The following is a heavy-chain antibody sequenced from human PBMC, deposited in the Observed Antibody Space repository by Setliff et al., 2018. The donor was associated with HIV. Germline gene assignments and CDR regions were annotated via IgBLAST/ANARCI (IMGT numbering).Heavy chain of an antibody. CDR3: ARVLSSGSYYKYYYYMDV. D-gene: IGHD3-10*01. V-gene: IGHV4-4*07. J-gene: IGHJ6*03. CDR2: VYHSGRM. Sequence: SETLSLTCTVSGGSISSYYWTWIRQPAGKGLEWIGTVYHSGRMYFNPSLKSRVTMSVDTSKNQFSLKLRSVTAADTAVYYCARVLSSGSYYKYYYYMDVWGKGTTVTVSS. CDR1: GGSISSYY.